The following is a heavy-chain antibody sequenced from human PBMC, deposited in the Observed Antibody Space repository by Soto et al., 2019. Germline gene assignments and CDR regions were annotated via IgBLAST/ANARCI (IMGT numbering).Heavy chain of an antibody. CDR3: ARDLHHYYDSSGFLDY. J-gene: IGHJ4*02. D-gene: IGHD3-22*01. CDR1: GFTFSSYA. Sequence: GGSLRLSCAASGFTFSSYAMHWVRQAPGKGLEWVAVISYDGSNKYYADSVKGRFTISRDNSKNTLYLQMNSLRAEDTAVYYCARDLHHYYDSSGFLDYWGQGILVTVS. CDR2: ISYDGSNK. V-gene: IGHV3-30-3*01.